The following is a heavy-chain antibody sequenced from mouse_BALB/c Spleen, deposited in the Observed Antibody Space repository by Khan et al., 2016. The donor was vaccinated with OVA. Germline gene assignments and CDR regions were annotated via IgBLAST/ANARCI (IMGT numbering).Heavy chain of an antibody. V-gene: IGHV1S136*01. Sequence: VQLKQSGPELVKPGASVKMSCKASGYTFTSYVMHWVKQKPGLGLEWIGYIYPFNDDTKYNETFKGQATLTSDKSSSTAYMELSSLTSEDSAVYYGAPVGTYNVTFAYWGQGTLVTVSA. D-gene: IGHD1-1*02. CDR2: IYPFNDDT. CDR1: GYTFTSYV. J-gene: IGHJ3*01. CDR3: APVGTYNVTFAY.